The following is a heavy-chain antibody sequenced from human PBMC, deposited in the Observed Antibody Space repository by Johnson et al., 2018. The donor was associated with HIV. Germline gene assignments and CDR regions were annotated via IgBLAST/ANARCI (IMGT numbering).Heavy chain of an antibody. CDR3: ARDLKGARQVFDI. J-gene: IGHJ3*02. V-gene: IGHV3-11*01. D-gene: IGHD6-6*01. CDR2: ISSSGSTI. CDR1: GFTFSDYY. Sequence: QVQLVESGGRVVQPGRSLRLSCAASGFTFSDYYMSWIRQAPGKGLEWVSYISSSGSTIYYADSVKGRFTISRDNAKNSVYLQMNSLRAEDTAVYYCARDLKGARQVFDIWGQGTMVTVSS.